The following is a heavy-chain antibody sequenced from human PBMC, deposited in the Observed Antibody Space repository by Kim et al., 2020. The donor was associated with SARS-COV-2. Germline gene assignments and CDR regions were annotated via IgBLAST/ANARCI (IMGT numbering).Heavy chain of an antibody. CDR3: ARRRFFDY. Sequence: YTGGTQYNPSLKSRVARSIDTSNTQFSLKLSSVTAADTAVYYCARRRFFDYWGQGTRVTVFS. J-gene: IGHJ4*02. CDR2: YTGGT. D-gene: IGHD3-3*01. V-gene: IGHV4-59*01.